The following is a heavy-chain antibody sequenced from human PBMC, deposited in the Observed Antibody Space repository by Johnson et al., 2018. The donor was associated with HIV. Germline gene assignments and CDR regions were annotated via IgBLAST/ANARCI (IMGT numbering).Heavy chain of an antibody. V-gene: IGHV3-30*02. D-gene: IGHD4-23*01. J-gene: IGHJ3*02. CDR2: IRYDGSNK. CDR3: AKGPVDYGGNYDGFGI. CDR1: GFTFSSYG. Sequence: QMQLVESGGGVVQPGGSLRLSCAASGFTFSSYGMHWVRQAPGKGLEWVAFIRYDGSNKYSADSVKGRFTISRDNSKNTLYLQMNSLRAEDTAVYFCAKGPVDYGGNYDGFGIWGQGTKVTVSS.